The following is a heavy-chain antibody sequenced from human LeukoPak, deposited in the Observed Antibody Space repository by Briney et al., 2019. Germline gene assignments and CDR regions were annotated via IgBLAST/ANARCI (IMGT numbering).Heavy chain of an antibody. CDR1: GFTFSSYA. D-gene: IGHD1-26*01. CDR2: INTDGSST. V-gene: IGHV3-74*01. J-gene: IGHJ4*02. Sequence: GGSLRLSCAASGFTFSSYAMSWVRQAPGKGLVWVSRINTDGSSTSYADSVKGRFTISRDNAKNTLYLQMNSLRAEDTAVYYCARLPLASLAGATVPVAGIEDYWGQGTLVTVSS. CDR3: ARLPLASLAGATVPVAGIEDY.